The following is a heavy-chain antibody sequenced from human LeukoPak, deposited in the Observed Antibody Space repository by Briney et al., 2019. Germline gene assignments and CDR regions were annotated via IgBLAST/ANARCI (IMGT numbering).Heavy chain of an antibody. D-gene: IGHD3-22*01. Sequence: ASVKVSCKASGYTLTASYMHWVRQAPGQGPEWLGWINPNSGGRNFAQRFQGRVTMTRDTSINTAYMELSSLRSEDTAVYYCARGEIGVWYFDLWGRGTLVTVSS. CDR1: GYTLTASY. CDR2: INPNSGGR. J-gene: IGHJ2*01. CDR3: ARGEIGVWYFDL. V-gene: IGHV1-2*02.